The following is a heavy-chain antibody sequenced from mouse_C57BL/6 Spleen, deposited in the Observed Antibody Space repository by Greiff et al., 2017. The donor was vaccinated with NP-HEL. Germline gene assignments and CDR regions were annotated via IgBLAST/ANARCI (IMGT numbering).Heavy chain of an antibody. CDR1: GYTFTSYG. Sequence: VQLQQSGAELARPGASVKLSCKASGYTFTSYGISWVKQRTGQGLEWIGEIYPRSGNTYYNEKFKGKATLTADKSSSTAYMELRSLTSEDSAVYFCAYSNYVGVYYYAMDYWGQGTSVTVSS. V-gene: IGHV1-81*01. D-gene: IGHD2-5*01. J-gene: IGHJ4*01. CDR3: AYSNYVGVYYYAMDY. CDR2: IYPRSGNT.